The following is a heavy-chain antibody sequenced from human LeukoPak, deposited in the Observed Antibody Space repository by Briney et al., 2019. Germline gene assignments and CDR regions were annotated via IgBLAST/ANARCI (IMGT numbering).Heavy chain of an antibody. CDR3: AKRRCSAVSCPYYFDS. J-gene: IGHJ4*02. Sequence: PGGSLRLSCAASGFIFSTYAMSWFRQAPGKGLEWVSSISGSGGSTYYAGSVKGRFTISRDNSKNTLYLQMNSLRAEDTAVYYCAKRRCSAVSCPYYFDSWGQGTLVTVSS. D-gene: IGHD2-15*01. CDR2: ISGSGGST. CDR1: GFIFSTYA. V-gene: IGHV3-23*01.